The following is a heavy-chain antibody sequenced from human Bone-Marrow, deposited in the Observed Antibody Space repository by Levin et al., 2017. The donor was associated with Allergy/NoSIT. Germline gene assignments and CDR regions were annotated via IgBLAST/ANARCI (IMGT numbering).Heavy chain of an antibody. CDR2: ISSTGAST. V-gene: IGHV3-23*01. CDR3: AKVLNWRYFEY. J-gene: IGHJ4*02. CDR1: GITFSSHG. D-gene: IGHD1-1*01. Sequence: GGSLRLSCAASGITFSSHGMSWVRQAPGKGLEWVSAISSTGASTYYADSVKGRFTISRDNSKNTLYLQMNSLRAEDTAVYSCAKVLNWRYFEYWGQGTLVTVSS.